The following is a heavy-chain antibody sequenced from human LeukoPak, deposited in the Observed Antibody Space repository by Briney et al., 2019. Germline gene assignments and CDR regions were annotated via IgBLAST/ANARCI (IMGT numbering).Heavy chain of an antibody. V-gene: IGHV3-30*18. Sequence: GGSLRLSCAASGFTFSSYGMHWVRQAPGKGLEWVAVISYDGSNKYYADSVKGRFTISRDNSKNTLYLQMNSLRAEDTAVYYCAKGSPTSADAFDIWGQGTMVTVSS. CDR3: AKGSPTSADAFDI. CDR2: ISYDGSNK. CDR1: GFTFSSYG. J-gene: IGHJ3*02.